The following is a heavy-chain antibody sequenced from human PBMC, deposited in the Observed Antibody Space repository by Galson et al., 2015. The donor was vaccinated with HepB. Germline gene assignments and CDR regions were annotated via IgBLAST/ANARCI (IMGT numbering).Heavy chain of an antibody. CDR1: GYTFTSYY. D-gene: IGHD1-26*01. Sequence: SVKVSCKASGYTFTSYYIHWVRQAPGQGLEWMGRVNTSSGGTDYAQSFQGRVTMTRDTSINTSYMELSGLTSDDTAMYSRGRDGSRSYEIDHWGQGTLVTVSS. CDR2: VNTSSGGT. CDR3: GRDGSRSYEIDH. J-gene: IGHJ4*02. V-gene: IGHV1-2*06.